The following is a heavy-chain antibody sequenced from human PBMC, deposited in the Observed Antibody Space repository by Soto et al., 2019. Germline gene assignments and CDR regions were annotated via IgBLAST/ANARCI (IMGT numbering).Heavy chain of an antibody. V-gene: IGHV4-30-4*01. D-gene: IGHD3-10*01. CDR1: GGSISSGDYY. CDR2: IYYSGST. Sequence: PSETLSLTCTVSGGSISSGDYYWSWIRQPPGKGLEWIGYIYYSGSTYYNPSLKSRVTISVDTSKNQFSLKLSSVTAADTAVYYCARAPRRITMVRGAFDIWGQGTMVTL. J-gene: IGHJ3*02. CDR3: ARAPRRITMVRGAFDI.